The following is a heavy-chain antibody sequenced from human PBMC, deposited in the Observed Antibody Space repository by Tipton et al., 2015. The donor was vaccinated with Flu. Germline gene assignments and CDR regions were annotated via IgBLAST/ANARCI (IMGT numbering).Heavy chain of an antibody. CDR1: GYSISSGYY. V-gene: IGHV4-61*01. J-gene: IGHJ4*02. Sequence: TLSLTCIVSGYSISSGYYWGWIRQPPGKGLEWMGYFHFSGITDYNPSLKSRVTISVGTSNNQFSLKLNSVTSTDTAVYYCAKSGFNTGWYYFDSWGQG. D-gene: IGHD6-19*01. CDR3: AKSGFNTGWYYFDS. CDR2: FHFSGIT.